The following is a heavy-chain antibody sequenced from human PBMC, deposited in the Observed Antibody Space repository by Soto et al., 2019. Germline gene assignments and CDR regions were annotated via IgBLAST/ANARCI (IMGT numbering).Heavy chain of an antibody. CDR2: ISGSGGST. J-gene: IGHJ4*02. CDR1: GFTFSSYA. V-gene: IGHV3-23*01. Sequence: GGSLRLSCAASGFTFSSYAMSWVRQAPGKGLEWVSAISGSGGSTYYADSVKGRFTISRDNAKNTLYLQMNSLRAEDTAVYYCAKVYCSGGSCYPPDYWGQGTLVTVSS. CDR3: AKVYCSGGSCYPPDY. D-gene: IGHD2-15*01.